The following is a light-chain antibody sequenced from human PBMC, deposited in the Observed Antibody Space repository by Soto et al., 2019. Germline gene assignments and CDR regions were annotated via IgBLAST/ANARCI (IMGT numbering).Light chain of an antibody. Sequence: SALTQPASVSGSPGQSITISCTGSVSDVGSFGPVSWFQQHPGQVPKLIIYEGNRRPSGVSSRFSGSKSGNTASLIISGLQAEDEADYYCCSYVGARTYVFGAGTKVTVL. CDR1: VSDVGSFGP. CDR3: CSYVGARTYV. CDR2: EGN. J-gene: IGLJ1*01. V-gene: IGLV2-23*01.